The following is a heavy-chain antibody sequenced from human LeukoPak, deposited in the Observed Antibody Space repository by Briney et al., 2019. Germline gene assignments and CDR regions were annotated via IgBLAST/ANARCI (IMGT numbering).Heavy chain of an antibody. V-gene: IGHV3-7*01. CDR3: ATSNREEGSYSYYYMDV. CDR2: INQDGNEK. D-gene: IGHD1-14*01. J-gene: IGHJ6*03. CDR1: GFTFSNYW. Sequence: GGSLRLSCAASGFTFSNYWMSWVRQAPGKGLEWVGNINQDGNEKYYVDSVKGRFTISRDNAKNSLYLQMNSLRAEDTAVYYCATSNREEGSYSYYYMDVWGKGTTVTVSS.